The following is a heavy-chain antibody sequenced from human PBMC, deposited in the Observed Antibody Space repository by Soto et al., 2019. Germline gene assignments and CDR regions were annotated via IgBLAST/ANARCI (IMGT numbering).Heavy chain of an antibody. V-gene: IGHV3-30-3*01. D-gene: IGHD3-22*01. CDR3: ASSNKGYYYDSSGYYGNYYYGMDV. J-gene: IGHJ6*02. Sequence: GGSLRLSCAASGFTFSSYAMHWVRQAPGKGLEWVAVISYDGSNKYYADSVKGRFTISRDNSKNTLYLQMNSLRAEDTAVYYCASSNKGYYYDSSGYYGNYYYGMDVWGQGTTVTVS. CDR1: GFTFSSYA. CDR2: ISYDGSNK.